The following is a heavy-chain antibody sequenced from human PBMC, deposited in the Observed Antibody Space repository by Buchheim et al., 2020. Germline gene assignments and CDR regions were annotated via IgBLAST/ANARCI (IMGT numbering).Heavy chain of an antibody. CDR1: GFTFSNYW. CDR3: TRGTPNYSAYDY. Sequence: EVQLVESGGGLLQPGGSLRLSCAASGFTFSNYWMHWVRQAPGKGLAWVSRVNSDGSNAVHADSVKGRFTISRDNARNTLYLQMTGLRDDDSAVYYCTRGTPNYSAYDYWGQGT. V-gene: IGHV3-74*01. CDR2: VNSDGSNA. D-gene: IGHD5-12*01. J-gene: IGHJ4*02.